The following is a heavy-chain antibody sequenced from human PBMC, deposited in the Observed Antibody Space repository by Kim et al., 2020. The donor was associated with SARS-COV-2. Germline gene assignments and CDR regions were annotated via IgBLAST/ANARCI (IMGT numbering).Heavy chain of an antibody. CDR1: GFTFSSYA. D-gene: IGHD3-16*01. CDR2: IWYDGGNK. V-gene: IGHV3-33*06. Sequence: GGSLRLSCAASGFTFSSYAIHWARQAPGKGLEWVAVIWYDGGNKYYGDSVKGRFTISRDNSKNTVSLHMNNLRADDTAMYYCAKARGDYDLLYYFDYWGQGALVTVSS. CDR3: AKARGDYDLLYYFDY. J-gene: IGHJ4*02.